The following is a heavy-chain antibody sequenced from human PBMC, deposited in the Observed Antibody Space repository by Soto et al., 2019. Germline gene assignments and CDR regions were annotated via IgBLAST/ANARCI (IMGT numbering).Heavy chain of an antibody. Sequence: QVQLQQWGAGLLKPSETLSLTCAVYGGSFSGYYWSWIRQPPGKGLEWIGEINHSGSTNYNPSLQSRVTISVDTSKDHFSLKLSSVTAADTAVYYCARGGWLAAAGRRQPWGQGTLVTVSS. CDR3: ARGGWLAAAGRRQP. CDR2: INHSGST. CDR1: GGSFSGYY. D-gene: IGHD6-13*01. J-gene: IGHJ5*02. V-gene: IGHV4-34*01.